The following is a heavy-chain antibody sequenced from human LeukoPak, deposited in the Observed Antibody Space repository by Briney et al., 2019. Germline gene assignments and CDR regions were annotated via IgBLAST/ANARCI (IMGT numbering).Heavy chain of an antibody. Sequence: SQTLSLTCAISGDSVSSNTAAWNWIRQSPSRGLEWLGRTYYRSKWYRDYPVSVKSRVSINPDASKNQFSLQLSSVTPEDTAVYYCARDRGNGWNYPADWGQGTLVTVSS. V-gene: IGHV6-1*01. J-gene: IGHJ4*02. D-gene: IGHD1-7*01. CDR2: TYYRSKWYR. CDR3: ARDRGNGWNYPAD. CDR1: GDSVSSNTAA.